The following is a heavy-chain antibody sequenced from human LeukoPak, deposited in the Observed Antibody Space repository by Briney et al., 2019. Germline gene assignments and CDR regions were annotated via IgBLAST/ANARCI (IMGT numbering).Heavy chain of an antibody. CDR3: ARVRQQLVRLLGRDTTYYYYYYMDV. Sequence: GRSLRLSCAASGFTFSSYGMHWVRQAPGKGLEWVANIKQDGSEKYYVDSVKGRFTISRDNAKNSLYLQMNSLRAEDTAVYYCARVRQQLVRLLGRDTTYYYYYYMDVWGKGTTATVSS. V-gene: IGHV3-7*01. CDR2: IKQDGSEK. J-gene: IGHJ6*03. D-gene: IGHD6-13*01. CDR1: GFTFSSYG.